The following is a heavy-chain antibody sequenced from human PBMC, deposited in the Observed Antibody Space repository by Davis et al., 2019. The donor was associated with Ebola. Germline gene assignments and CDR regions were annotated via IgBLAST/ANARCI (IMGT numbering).Heavy chain of an antibody. CDR1: GYSFTSYW. Sequence: GESLKISCKGSGYSFTSYWIGWVRQMPGKGLEWMGIIYPGDSDTRYSPSFQGQVTISADKSISTAYLQWSSLKASDTAMYYCARHLRGYYDSSGQGDYWGQGTLVTVSS. J-gene: IGHJ4*02. V-gene: IGHV5-51*01. D-gene: IGHD3-22*01. CDR2: IYPGDSDT. CDR3: ARHLRGYYDSSGQGDY.